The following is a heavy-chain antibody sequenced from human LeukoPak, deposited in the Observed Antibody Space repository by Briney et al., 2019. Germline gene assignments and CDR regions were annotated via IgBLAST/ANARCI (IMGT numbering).Heavy chain of an antibody. CDR2: FDPEDGET. V-gene: IGHV1-24*01. J-gene: IGHJ6*02. CDR3: GTRRHEGEWLLYYYGMDV. D-gene: IGHD3-3*01. CDR1: GYTLTELS. Sequence: ASVKVSCTVSGYTLTELSMHWVRQAPGKGLEWMGGFDPEDGETIYAQKFQGRVTVTEDTSTDTAYMELSSLRSEDTAVYYCGTRRHEGEWLLYYYGMDVWGQGTTVTVSS.